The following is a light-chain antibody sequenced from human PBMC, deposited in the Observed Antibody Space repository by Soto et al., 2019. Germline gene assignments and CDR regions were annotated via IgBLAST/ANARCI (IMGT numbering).Light chain of an antibody. CDR2: GAS. CDR1: QSVSSSY. CDR3: LQYGSSLFT. Sequence: EIVLTQSPGTLSLSPGERATLSCRASQSVSSSYLAWYQQKPGQAPRLLIYGASSRATGIPDRLSGSGSGTDFTLTRSRLETEDFAVYHCLQYGSSLFTFGPGTKVDIK. J-gene: IGKJ3*01. V-gene: IGKV3-20*01.